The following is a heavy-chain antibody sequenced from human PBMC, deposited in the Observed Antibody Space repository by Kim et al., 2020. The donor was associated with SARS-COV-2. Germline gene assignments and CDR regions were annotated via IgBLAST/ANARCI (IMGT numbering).Heavy chain of an antibody. CDR1: GFTFSSYG. J-gene: IGHJ4*02. Sequence: GGSLRLSCAASGFTFSSYGMHWVRQAPGKGLEWVAVISYDGSNKYYADSVKGRFTISRDNSKNTLYLQMNSLRAEDTAVYYCAKDKDGHVNYYFDYWGQGTLVTVSS. CDR2: ISYDGSNK. D-gene: IGHD2-15*01. CDR3: AKDKDGHVNYYFDY. V-gene: IGHV3-30*18.